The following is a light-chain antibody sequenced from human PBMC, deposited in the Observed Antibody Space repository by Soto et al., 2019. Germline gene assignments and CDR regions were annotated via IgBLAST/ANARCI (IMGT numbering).Light chain of an antibody. Sequence: QSVLTQPPSASGSPGQSVTISCTGTSSDVGTYIYVSWYPHHPGKAPKLIIYEASKRPSGVPDRFSGSKSGDTASLTVSGLQAEDEADYYCGSYAGGNNPYVFGTGTKLTVL. CDR1: SSDVGTYIY. J-gene: IGLJ1*01. CDR2: EAS. V-gene: IGLV2-8*01. CDR3: GSYAGGNNPYV.